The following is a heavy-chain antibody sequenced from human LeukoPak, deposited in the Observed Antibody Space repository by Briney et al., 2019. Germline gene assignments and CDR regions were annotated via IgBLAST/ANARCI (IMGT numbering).Heavy chain of an antibody. CDR2: IYPGDSDT. Sequence: GEPLQISCQGSGSRFTSYWIGWVRQLPGKGLEWMGIIYPGDSDTRYSPSFQGQVTISADKSISTAYLQWSSLKASDTAMYYCARQSDYYDSSGYQKSNWFDPWGQGTLVTVSS. CDR1: GSRFTSYW. CDR3: ARQSDYYDSSGYQKSNWFDP. J-gene: IGHJ5*02. V-gene: IGHV5-51*01. D-gene: IGHD3-22*01.